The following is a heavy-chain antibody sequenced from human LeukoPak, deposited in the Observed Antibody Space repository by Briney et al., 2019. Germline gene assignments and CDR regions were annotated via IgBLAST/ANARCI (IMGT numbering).Heavy chain of an antibody. Sequence: SVKVSCTASGGTFSSYTISWVRQAPGQGLEWMGRIIPILGIANYAQKFQGRVTITADKSTSTAYMELSSLRSEDTAVYYCARGSSGGESIDYWGQGTLVTVSS. CDR2: IIPILGIA. D-gene: IGHD2-21*01. V-gene: IGHV1-69*02. CDR1: GGTFSSYT. J-gene: IGHJ4*02. CDR3: ARGSSGGESIDY.